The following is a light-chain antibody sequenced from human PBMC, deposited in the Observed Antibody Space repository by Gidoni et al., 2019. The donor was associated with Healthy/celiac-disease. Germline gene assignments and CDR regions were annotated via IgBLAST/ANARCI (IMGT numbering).Light chain of an antibody. CDR1: QSVSSSY. Sequence: DMVLTQSPGTLSLSPGERATLSCRASQSVSSSYLAWYQQKPGQAPRLLIYGASSRATGIPYRFSGSGSGTDFTLTISRLQPEDFAVYYCQQYGSSPYTFGQGTSLEIK. J-gene: IGKJ2*01. CDR3: QQYGSSPYT. CDR2: GAS. V-gene: IGKV3-20*01.